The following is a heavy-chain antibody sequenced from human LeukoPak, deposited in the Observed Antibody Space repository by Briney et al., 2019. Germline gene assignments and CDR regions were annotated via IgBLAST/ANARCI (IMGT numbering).Heavy chain of an antibody. CDR1: GYSISSGYY. CDR2: IYHSGST. D-gene: IGHD3-22*01. Sequence: SETLSLTCTVSGYSISSGYYWGWIRQPPGKGLEWIGSIYHSGSTYYNPSLKSRVSISVDTSKNQFSPKLSSVTAADTAVYYCARDSSGYYRLIYYFDYWGQGTLVTVSS. CDR3: ARDSSGYYRLIYYFDY. V-gene: IGHV4-38-2*02. J-gene: IGHJ4*02.